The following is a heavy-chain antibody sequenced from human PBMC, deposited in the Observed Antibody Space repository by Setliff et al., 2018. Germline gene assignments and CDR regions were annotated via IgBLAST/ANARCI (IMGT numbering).Heavy chain of an antibody. V-gene: IGHV4-39*07. J-gene: IGHJ4*02. CDR3: ARDPGHRSGTWSLDY. CDR1: GDSISSTYYY. Sequence: SETLSLTCTVSGDSISSTYYYWGRIRQPPGKGLEWIGSISFGGNTYYNPSLRSRVTISLDTSKNQFSLKLNSVTAADTAVYSCARDPGHRSGTWSLDYWGQGTLVTVSS. CDR2: ISFGGNT.